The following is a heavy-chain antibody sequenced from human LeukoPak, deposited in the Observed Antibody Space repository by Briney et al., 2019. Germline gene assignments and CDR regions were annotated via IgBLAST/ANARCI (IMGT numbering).Heavy chain of an antibody. J-gene: IGHJ4*02. D-gene: IGHD3-22*01. Sequence: PGGSLRLSCAVSGFIVSNNYMNWVRQAPGKGLEWVSIIYSGGGTYYADSVKGRFTISRDNSKNTLYLQMNSLRADDTAVYYCARGCYYERSGYCPFDYWGPGTLVTVSS. V-gene: IGHV3-53*01. CDR3: ARGCYYERSGYCPFDY. CDR1: GFIVSNNY. CDR2: IYSGGGT.